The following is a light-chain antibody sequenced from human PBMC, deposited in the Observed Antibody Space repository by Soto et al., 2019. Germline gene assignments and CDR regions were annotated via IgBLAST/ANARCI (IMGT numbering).Light chain of an antibody. V-gene: IGKV3-20*01. CDR2: GTS. J-gene: IGKJ1*01. CDR3: QQCGSLPGT. CDR1: QSVNGNY. Sequence: ETVLTQSPGTVSLSPGERATLSCRASQSVNGNYLAWYQQKPGQAPRPLIYGTSSRATGIPDRFSGSGSGTDFTLTISRLEPEDFAVYYCQQCGSLPGTFGQGTKVDIK.